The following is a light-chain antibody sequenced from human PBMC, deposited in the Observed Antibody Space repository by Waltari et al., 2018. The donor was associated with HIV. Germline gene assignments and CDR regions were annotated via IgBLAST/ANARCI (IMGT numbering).Light chain of an antibody. Sequence: SVLPQPPSASGTPGQRVAISCSGSSSNIGRTYVSWYQQVPGADPKLPLYRNNQRHSGVPDRFSGSKSGASASLAISGLRSDDEADYYCAAWDDSLKNYVFGTGTRVTVL. V-gene: IGLV1-47*01. CDR1: SSNIGRTY. CDR2: RNN. J-gene: IGLJ1*01. CDR3: AAWDDSLKNYV.